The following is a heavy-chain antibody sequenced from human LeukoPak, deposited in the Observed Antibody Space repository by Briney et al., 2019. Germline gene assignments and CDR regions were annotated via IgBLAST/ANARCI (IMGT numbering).Heavy chain of an antibody. Sequence: SGPTLVNPXQTLTLTCTFSGLSLSTGGVGVGWIRQPPGKALEWLALIYWNDDKRYSPSLRSRLTITKDTSKNQVVLTMTNMDPVDTGTYFCAHRPDGSYINYWGQGTLVTVSS. J-gene: IGHJ4*02. CDR2: IYWNDDK. CDR3: AHRPDGSYINY. D-gene: IGHD1-26*01. V-gene: IGHV2-5*01. CDR1: GLSLSTGGVG.